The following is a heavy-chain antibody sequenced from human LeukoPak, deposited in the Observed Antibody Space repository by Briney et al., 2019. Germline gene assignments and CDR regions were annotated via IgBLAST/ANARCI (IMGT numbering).Heavy chain of an antibody. Sequence: ASAKVSCKASGYTFTGYFMHWVRQAPGQGLERMGWIHPNSGGTNYAQKFQGRVTMTRDTSISTAYMELSSLRSDDTAVYYCARDLESSSSLDYWGQGTLVTVSS. V-gene: IGHV1-2*02. D-gene: IGHD6-6*01. CDR2: IHPNSGGT. CDR1: GYTFTGYF. J-gene: IGHJ4*02. CDR3: ARDLESSSSLDY.